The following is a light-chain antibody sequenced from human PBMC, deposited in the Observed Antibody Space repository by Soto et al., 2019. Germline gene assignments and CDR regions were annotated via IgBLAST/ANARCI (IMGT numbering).Light chain of an antibody. CDR1: SSNIGAGSN. CDR3: QSYASSLSGYV. V-gene: IGLV1-40*01. CDR2: DNS. Sequence: LQQAASVSGAAGQSGRVSRTGSSSNIGAGSNVHWYQQLPGTAPKLLIYDNSNRPSGVPDRSSGSKSGTSASLAISGLQAEDEADYYCQSYASSLSGYVFATGTKV. J-gene: IGLJ1*01.